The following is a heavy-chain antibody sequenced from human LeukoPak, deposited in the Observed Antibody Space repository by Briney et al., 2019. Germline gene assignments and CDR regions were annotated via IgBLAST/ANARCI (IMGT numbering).Heavy chain of an antibody. Sequence: GGSLRLSCAASGFTFSSYAMNWVRQAPGKGLEWVSCISSSSSYIYYADSVKGRFTTSRDNAKNSLYLQMNSLRAGDTAVYYCARDLRSSGYYAFDYWGQGTLVTVSS. J-gene: IGHJ4*02. D-gene: IGHD3-22*01. CDR1: GFTFSSYA. V-gene: IGHV3-21*01. CDR2: ISSSSSYI. CDR3: ARDLRSSGYYAFDY.